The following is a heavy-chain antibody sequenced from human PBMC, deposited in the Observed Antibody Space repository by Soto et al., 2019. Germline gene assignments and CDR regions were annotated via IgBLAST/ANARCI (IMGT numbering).Heavy chain of an antibody. V-gene: IGHV4-61*01. CDR2: IYYSGST. D-gene: IGHD3-22*01. CDR1: GGSVSSGSYY. CDR3: ASPRSGYYSMDV. J-gene: IGHJ6*02. Sequence: SETLSLTCTVSGGSVSSGSYYWSWIRQPPGKGLEWIGYIYYSGSTNYNPSLKSRVTISVDTSKNQFSLKLSSVTAADTAVYYCASPRSGYYSMDVWGQGTTVTVSS.